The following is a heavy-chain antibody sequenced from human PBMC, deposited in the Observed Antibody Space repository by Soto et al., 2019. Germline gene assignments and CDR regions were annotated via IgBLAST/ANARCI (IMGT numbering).Heavy chain of an antibody. CDR1: GASISSGDFY. D-gene: IGHD4-17*01. CDR3: ARVAGKGDYRFGGMDV. J-gene: IGHJ6*02. CDR2: IYYSGST. V-gene: IGHV4-61*08. Sequence: TSETLSLTCTVSGASISSGDFYWSWIRLPPGKGLEWIGYIYYSGSTNYNPSLKSRVTISVDTSKNQFSLKLSSVTAADTAVYYCARVAGKGDYRFGGMDVWGQGTTVTVSS.